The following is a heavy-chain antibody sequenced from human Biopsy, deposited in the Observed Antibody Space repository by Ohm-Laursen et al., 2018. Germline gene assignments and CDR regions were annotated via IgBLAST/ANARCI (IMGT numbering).Heavy chain of an antibody. CDR2: IYPGGNT. Sequence: SDTLSLTCTVSGDSIRNYYWSWIRQAAGKGLEWIGRIYPGGNTNYNPSLKSRVTISVDMSKNQISLKLGSVTVADTAVFYCARRGSGGRSFNYWGQGSLVTVSS. CDR3: ARRGSGGRSFNY. CDR1: GDSIRNYY. J-gene: IGHJ4*02. D-gene: IGHD2-15*01. V-gene: IGHV4-4*07.